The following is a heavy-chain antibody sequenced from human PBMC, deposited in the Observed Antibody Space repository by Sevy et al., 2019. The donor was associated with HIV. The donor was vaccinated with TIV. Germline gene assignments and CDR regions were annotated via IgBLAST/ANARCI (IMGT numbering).Heavy chain of an antibody. CDR2: IGGSGTST. J-gene: IGHJ2*01. CDR3: AKRGNYDSRYWYFDL. D-gene: IGHD3-22*01. V-gene: IGHV3-23*01. CDR1: GFTFSCCA. Sequence: GGSLRLSCEASGFTFSCCAMTWVRQTPGKGLEWVSTIGGSGTSTFYADSVRRRFIISRDNSKNTLFLQMNSLRAEDTAVYFCAKRGNYDSRYWYFDLWGRGTLVTVSS.